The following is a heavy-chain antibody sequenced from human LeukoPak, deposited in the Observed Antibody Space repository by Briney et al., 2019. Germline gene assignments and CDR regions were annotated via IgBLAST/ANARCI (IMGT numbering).Heavy chain of an antibody. CDR3: ARDSRRIAVAGRKYFDY. V-gene: IGHV7-4-1*02. CDR2: INTNTGNP. D-gene: IGHD6-19*01. Sequence: ASVKVSCKASGYTFTSYAMNRVRQAPGQGLEWMGWINTNTGNPTYAQCFTGRFVFSLDTSVSTAYLQISSLKPEDTAVYYCARDSRRIAVAGRKYFDYWGQGTLVTVSS. J-gene: IGHJ4*02. CDR1: GYTFTSYA.